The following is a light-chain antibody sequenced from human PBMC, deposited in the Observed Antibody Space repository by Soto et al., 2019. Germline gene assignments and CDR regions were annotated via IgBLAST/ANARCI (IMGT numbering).Light chain of an antibody. CDR1: QSVSSSY. V-gene: IGKV3-20*01. CDR2: GAS. CDR3: QQYGSSSYT. Sequence: EIVLTQYPGTLSLSPGERATLSCRASQSVSSSYLAWYQQKPGQAPRLLIYGASSRATGIPDRFSGSGSGTDFTLTISRLEPEDFEVYYCQQYGSSSYTFGQGTKLEIK. J-gene: IGKJ2*01.